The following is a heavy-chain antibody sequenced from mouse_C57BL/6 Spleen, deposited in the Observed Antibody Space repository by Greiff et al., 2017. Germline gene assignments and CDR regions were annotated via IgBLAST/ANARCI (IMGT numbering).Heavy chain of an antibody. CDR3: ARAYYSNYGYFDV. Sequence: VKLQESGPELVKPGASVKISCKASGYAFSSSWMNWVKQRPGKGLEWIGRLYPGDGDTNYNGKFKGKATLTADKSSSTAYMQLSSLTSEDSAVYFCARAYYSNYGYFDVWGTGTTVTVSS. V-gene: IGHV1-82*01. CDR2: LYPGDGDT. CDR1: GYAFSSSW. J-gene: IGHJ1*03. D-gene: IGHD2-5*01.